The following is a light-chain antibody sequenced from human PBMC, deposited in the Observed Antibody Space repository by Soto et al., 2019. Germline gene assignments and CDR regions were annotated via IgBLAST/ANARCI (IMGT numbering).Light chain of an antibody. J-gene: IGKJ1*01. V-gene: IGKV3-20*01. CDR2: GAS. CDR1: QSVNIY. Sequence: EIVMTHSPATLSVSPWERATLSCRASQSVNIYLAWYQQKPGQAPRLLIFGASNRATGIPDRFSGSGSGTDFTLTISRLEPEDFAVYYCQQYGSSGTFGQGTKVDIK. CDR3: QQYGSSGT.